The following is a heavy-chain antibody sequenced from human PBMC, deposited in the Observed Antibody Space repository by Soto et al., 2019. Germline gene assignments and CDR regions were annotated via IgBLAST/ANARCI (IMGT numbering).Heavy chain of an antibody. CDR1: GFTFSSYV. D-gene: IGHD1-7*01. J-gene: IGHJ4*02. Sequence: PGGSLRLSCAASGFTFSSYVMSWVRQAPGKGLEWVSGISTSAGSTYYADSVKGRSTISRDNSKNTLYLQMNSLRAEDTAIHYCASELLDYWGQGTLVTVSS. CDR3: ASELLDY. CDR2: ISTSAGST. V-gene: IGHV3-23*01.